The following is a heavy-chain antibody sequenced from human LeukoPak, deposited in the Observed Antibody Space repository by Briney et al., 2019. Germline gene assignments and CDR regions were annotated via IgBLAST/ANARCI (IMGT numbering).Heavy chain of an antibody. CDR1: GGTFSSYA. CDR2: FDPEDGET. CDR3: ATGWEDFWSPLYSDRPQHYYYYMDV. J-gene: IGHJ6*03. V-gene: IGHV1-24*01. Sequence: ASVKVSCKASGGTFSSYAISWVRQAPGQGLEWMGGFDPEDGETIYAQKFQGRVTMTEDTSTDTAYMELNSLRSEDTAVYYCATGWEDFWSPLYSDRPQHYYYYMDVWGKGTTVTVSS. D-gene: IGHD3-3*01.